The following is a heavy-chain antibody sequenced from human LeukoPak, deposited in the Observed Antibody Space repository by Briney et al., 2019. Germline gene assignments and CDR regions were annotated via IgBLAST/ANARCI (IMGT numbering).Heavy chain of an antibody. CDR1: GGSIINYY. Sequence: PSETLSLTCSISGGSIINYYWNWIRQPPGKGLEWIGYIHYIGITTYNPSLKSRVTISADTSKNQFSLKLTSVTAADTAVYYCAGSGSYGPFDPWGQGTLVTVSS. CDR2: IHYIGIT. D-gene: IGHD3-16*01. CDR3: AGSGSYGPFDP. V-gene: IGHV4-59*08. J-gene: IGHJ5*02.